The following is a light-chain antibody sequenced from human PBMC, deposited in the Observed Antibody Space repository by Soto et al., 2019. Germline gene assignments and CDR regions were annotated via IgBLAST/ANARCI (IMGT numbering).Light chain of an antibody. Sequence: QSALTQPRSVSGSPGQSVTISCTGTSSYVGGYNFVSWYQHHPGRAPKLIIYEVTIRPSGVSNRFSGSKSGNTASLTISGLQAEDEADYYCSSYTTSAPYVFGSGTKVTVL. J-gene: IGLJ1*01. V-gene: IGLV2-14*01. CDR3: SSYTTSAPYV. CDR2: EVT. CDR1: SSYVGGYNF.